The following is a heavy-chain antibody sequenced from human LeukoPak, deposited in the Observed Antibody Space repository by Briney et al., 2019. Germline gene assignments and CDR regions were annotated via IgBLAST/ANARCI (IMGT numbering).Heavy chain of an antibody. CDR1: GFTFSSYV. Sequence: QPGGSLRLSCAASGFTFSSYVMRWVRQAPGKGLEWVAFMRYDGSNRNYADSVKGRFTISRDNSKNTLYLQMNSLRAEDTAVYYCAKGVKVPLLRYFSYYMDVWGKGTTVTISS. V-gene: IGHV3-30*02. CDR3: AKGVKVPLLRYFSYYMDV. CDR2: MRYDGSNR. J-gene: IGHJ6*03. D-gene: IGHD3-9*01.